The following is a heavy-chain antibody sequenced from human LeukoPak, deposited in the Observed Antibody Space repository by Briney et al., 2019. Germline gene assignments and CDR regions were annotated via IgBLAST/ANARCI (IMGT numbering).Heavy chain of an antibody. CDR2: ISNSGGST. CDR1: GFTFSTYA. D-gene: IGHD3-10*02. Sequence: GGSLRLSCAASGFTFSTYAMTWVRQAPGKGLEWVSSISNSGGSTYYADSVRGRFTVSRDNSKNTLYLQMNSLRAEDTAVYYCAELGITMIGGVWGKGTTVTISS. V-gene: IGHV3-23*01. J-gene: IGHJ6*04. CDR3: AELGITMIGGV.